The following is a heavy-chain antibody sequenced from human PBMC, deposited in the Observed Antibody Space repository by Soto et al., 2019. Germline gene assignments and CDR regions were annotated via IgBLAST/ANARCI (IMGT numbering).Heavy chain of an antibody. CDR1: RYTFTSYG. Sequence: QVQLVQSGAEVKKPGASVKVSCKASRYTFTSYGISWVRQAPGQGLEWMGWISAYNGNTNYAQKLQVRVTMTTDKSRRTAYMELRSLRSDDTSVYYCARIPIAVALADYWGQGTLVTGSS. D-gene: IGHD6-19*01. CDR3: ARIPIAVALADY. CDR2: ISAYNGNT. J-gene: IGHJ4*02. V-gene: IGHV1-18*01.